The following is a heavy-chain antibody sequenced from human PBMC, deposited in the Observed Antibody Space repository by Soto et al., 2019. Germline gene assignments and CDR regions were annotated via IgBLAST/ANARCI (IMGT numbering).Heavy chain of an antibody. Sequence: SETLSLTCTVSGGSISSYYWCWIRQPPGKGLEWIGYIYYSGGTNYNPSLKSRVTISVDTSKNQFSLKLTSVTAADTAVYFCTRGGIYYYDSSGYYDYWGQGALVTVSS. V-gene: IGHV4-59*01. D-gene: IGHD3-22*01. CDR3: TRGGIYYYDSSGYYDY. CDR2: IYYSGGT. CDR1: GGSISSYY. J-gene: IGHJ4*02.